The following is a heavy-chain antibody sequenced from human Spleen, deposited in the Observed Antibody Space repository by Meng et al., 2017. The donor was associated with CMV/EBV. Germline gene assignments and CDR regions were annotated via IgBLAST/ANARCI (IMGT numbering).Heavy chain of an antibody. V-gene: IGHV3-7*01. Sequence: GESLKISCAVSGVTFRKTGMSWLRQVPGKGLEWVADMSGDGREIYYVDSVKGRFTVSRDNAKNSLFLQMNSLRVEDTAVYYCAGLWIWDPGTLVTVSS. CDR3: AGLWI. D-gene: IGHD1-1*01. CDR2: MSGDGREI. CDR1: GVTFRKTG. J-gene: IGHJ4*02.